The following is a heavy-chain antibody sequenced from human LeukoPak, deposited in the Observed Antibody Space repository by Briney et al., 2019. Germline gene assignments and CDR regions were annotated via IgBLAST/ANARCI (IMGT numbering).Heavy chain of an antibody. V-gene: IGHV4-59*01. J-gene: IGHJ4*02. CDR1: GGSINNYY. CDR3: ARVPSYASKCYFDY. Sequence: PSETLSLTCTVSGGSINNYYWSWIRQPPGNGLEWIGYIYYSGSTNYNPSLKSRVTISVDTSKNQFSLKLSSVTAADTAVYYCARVPSYASKCYFDYWGQGTLVTVSS. D-gene: IGHD2-2*01. CDR2: IYYSGST.